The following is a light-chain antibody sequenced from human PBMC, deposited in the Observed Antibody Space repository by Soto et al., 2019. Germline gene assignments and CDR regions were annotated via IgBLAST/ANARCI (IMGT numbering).Light chain of an antibody. CDR2: DAS. CDR1: QSISSW. V-gene: IGKV1-5*01. CDR3: QQYNTYST. J-gene: IGKJ1*01. Sequence: DIQMTQSPSTLSASVGDRVTITCRASQSISSWLAWYQQKPGKAPKLLIYDASSLESGVPSRFSGSGSGTEFTLPISSLQPDDFATYYCQQYNTYSTIGQGTKVEIK.